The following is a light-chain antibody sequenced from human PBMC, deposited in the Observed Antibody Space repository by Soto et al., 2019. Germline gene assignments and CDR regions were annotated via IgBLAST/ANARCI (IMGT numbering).Light chain of an antibody. Sequence: QSVLTQPPSASGTPGQRVTISCSGSSSNIGSNTVNWYQQLPGTAPKLLMYSNNQRPSGVPDRFSGSKSGTSASLTISGLQSEDKADYYCAAWDDSLNGYVFGTGTKLTVL. V-gene: IGLV1-44*01. CDR3: AAWDDSLNGYV. CDR2: SNN. J-gene: IGLJ1*01. CDR1: SSNIGSNT.